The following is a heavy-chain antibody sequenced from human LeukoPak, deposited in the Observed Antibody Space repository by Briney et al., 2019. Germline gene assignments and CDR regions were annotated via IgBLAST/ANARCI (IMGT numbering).Heavy chain of an antibody. CDR2: INDSGGSR. D-gene: IGHD6-19*01. CDR1: GFTFHDYA. V-gene: IGHV3-23*01. J-gene: IGHJ4*02. Sequence: PGGSLRLSCAASGFTFHDYAMHWVRQAPGKGLEWVSTINDSGGSRNYADSVKGRFTISRDNSKNTLHLQMNNLRAEDTAVYYCAKDSGQWLASTGDNWGQGTLVTVSS. CDR3: AKDSGQWLASTGDN.